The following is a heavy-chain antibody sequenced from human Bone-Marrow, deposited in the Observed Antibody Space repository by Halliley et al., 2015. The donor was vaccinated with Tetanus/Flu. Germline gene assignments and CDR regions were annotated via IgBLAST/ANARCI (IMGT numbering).Heavy chain of an antibody. CDR2: IFYTERT. Sequence: GYIFYTERTNYNPSLRSRVTISVDTSKNQFSLRLRSVTAADTAVYYCARENSFDSGTYFFDYWGLGTLVTVAS. D-gene: IGHD3-10*01. V-gene: IGHV4-59*01. CDR3: ARENSFDSGTYFFDY. J-gene: IGHJ4*02.